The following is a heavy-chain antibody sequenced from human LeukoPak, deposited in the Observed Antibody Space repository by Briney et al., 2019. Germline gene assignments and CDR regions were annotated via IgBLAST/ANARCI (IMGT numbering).Heavy chain of an antibody. CDR1: GFTFSSYW. CDR2: IKQDGSEK. D-gene: IGHD3-22*01. CDR3: AREMYYYDSSGSTQSDY. V-gene: IGHV3-7*01. J-gene: IGHJ4*02. Sequence: GGSLRLSCAASGFTFSSYWMSWVRQAPGKGLEWVANIKQDGSEKYYVDSVKGRFTISRDNAKNSLYLQMNSLRAEDTAVYYCAREMYYYDSSGSTQSDYWGQGTLVTVSP.